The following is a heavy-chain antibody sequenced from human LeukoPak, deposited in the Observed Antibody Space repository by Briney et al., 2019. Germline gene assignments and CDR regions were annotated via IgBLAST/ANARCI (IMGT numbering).Heavy chain of an antibody. Sequence: GGSLRLSCAASGFTFSSYWMSWVRQAPGKGLEWVANIKQDGSEKYYVDSVKGRFTISRDNAKNSLYLQMNSLRAEDTAVYYCAKDRAGYSYGSRYNWFDPWGQGTLVTVSS. CDR1: GFTFSSYW. CDR3: AKDRAGYSYGSRYNWFDP. D-gene: IGHD5-18*01. V-gene: IGHV3-7*01. J-gene: IGHJ5*02. CDR2: IKQDGSEK.